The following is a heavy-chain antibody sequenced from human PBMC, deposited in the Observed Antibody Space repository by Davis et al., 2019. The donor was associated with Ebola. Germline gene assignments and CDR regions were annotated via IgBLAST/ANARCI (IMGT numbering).Heavy chain of an antibody. Sequence: PGGSLRLSCAASGFSSRPSAMRWVRPAPGPGLAWVSGIVGVGSSTYYADSVKGRCTISRDNSKNTLYLQMNSLRAEDTAVYYCAKDWRGYSYGTPSSKDVWGQGTTVTVSS. CDR2: IVGVGSST. V-gene: IGHV3-23*01. CDR1: GFSSRPSA. J-gene: IGHJ6*02. CDR3: AKDWRGYSYGTPSSKDV. D-gene: IGHD5-18*01.